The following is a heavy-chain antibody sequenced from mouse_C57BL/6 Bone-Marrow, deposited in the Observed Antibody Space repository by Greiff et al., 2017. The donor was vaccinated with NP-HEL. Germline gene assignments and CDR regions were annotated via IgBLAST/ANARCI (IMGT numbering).Heavy chain of an antibody. CDR1: GYTFTSYW. J-gene: IGHJ1*03. CDR2: IHPNSGST. V-gene: IGHV1-64*01. D-gene: IGHD1-1*01. Sequence: QVQLKQPGAELVKPGASVKLSCKASGYTFTSYWMHWVKQRPGQGLEWIGMIHPNSGSTNYNEKFKSKATLTVDKSSSTAYMQLSSLTSEDSAVYYCARERMNYYGSLYWYFDVWGTGTTVTVSS. CDR3: ARERMNYYGSLYWYFDV.